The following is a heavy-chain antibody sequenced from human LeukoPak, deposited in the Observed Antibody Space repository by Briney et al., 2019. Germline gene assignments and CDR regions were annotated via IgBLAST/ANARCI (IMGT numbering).Heavy chain of an antibody. D-gene: IGHD6-25*01. J-gene: IGHJ5*02. CDR2: TSGSGGNT. CDR3: AKDLSPAAA. V-gene: IGHV3-23*01. Sequence: GGSLRLSCAASGFTFSSYGMSWVRQAPGKGLEWVSATSGSGGNTYYADSVKGRFTISRDNSKNTLYMQMNSLRAEDTAVYYCAKDLSPAAAWGQGTLVTVSS. CDR1: GFTFSSYG.